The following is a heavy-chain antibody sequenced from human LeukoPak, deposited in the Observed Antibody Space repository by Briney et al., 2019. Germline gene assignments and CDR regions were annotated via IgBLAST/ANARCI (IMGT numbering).Heavy chain of an antibody. CDR1: GYTFISYY. V-gene: IGHV1-46*01. J-gene: IGHJ5*02. CDR3: ARAPARVRGGGSWFDP. D-gene: IGHD3-10*01. CDR2: INPSGGTT. Sequence: ASVKVSCKASGYTFISYYMHWVRQAPGQGLQWMGIINPSGGTTSYGQKFQGRVTMTRDTSTSTVYMEVSSLRYEDTAVYYCARAPARVRGGGSWFDPWGQGTLVTVSS.